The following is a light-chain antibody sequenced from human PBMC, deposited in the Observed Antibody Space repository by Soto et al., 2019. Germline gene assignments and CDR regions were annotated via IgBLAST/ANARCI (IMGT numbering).Light chain of an antibody. CDR3: QQYCSSPPYT. V-gene: IGKV3-20*01. CDR2: GAS. J-gene: IGKJ2*01. Sequence: EIVLTQSPGTLSLSPGERATLSCRASQSISNNYLAWYQRKPGQAPRLLIYGASSRATGIHDRFSGSGSGTYFTLTISRLEPEDFAVYYCQQYCSSPPYTFGQGSKLEIK. CDR1: QSISNNY.